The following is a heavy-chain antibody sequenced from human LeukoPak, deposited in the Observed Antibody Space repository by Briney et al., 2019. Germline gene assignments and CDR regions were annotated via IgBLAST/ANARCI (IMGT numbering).Heavy chain of an antibody. D-gene: IGHD6-25*01. CDR3: ARVPSGGNKFDP. J-gene: IGHJ5*02. Sequence: ASVKVSCKASGYTFTSYGISWVRQAPGQGLEWMGIINPSGGSTSYAQKFQGRVTMTRNTSISTAYMELSSLRSEDTAVYYCARVPSGGNKFDPWGQGTLVTVSS. V-gene: IGHV1-46*01. CDR2: INPSGGST. CDR1: GYTFTSYG.